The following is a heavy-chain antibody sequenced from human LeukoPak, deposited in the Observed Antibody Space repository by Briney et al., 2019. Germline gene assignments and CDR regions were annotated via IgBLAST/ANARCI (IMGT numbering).Heavy chain of an antibody. V-gene: IGHV4-4*07. CDR3: ATDLSITAAGSIVIFDY. CDR2: IYTSGST. D-gene: IGHD6-13*01. Sequence: PAETLSLTCTVSGGSISSYYWSWIWQPAGKGLEWIGRIYTSGSTNYNPSLKSRVTMSVDTSKNQFSLKLSSVTAADASVDNCATDLSITAAGSIVIFDYWGQGTLVTVSS. J-gene: IGHJ4*02. CDR1: GGSISSYY.